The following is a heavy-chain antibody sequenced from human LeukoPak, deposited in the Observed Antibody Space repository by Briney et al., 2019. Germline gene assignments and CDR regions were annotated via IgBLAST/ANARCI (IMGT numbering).Heavy chain of an antibody. CDR2: VSSGSST. D-gene: IGHD5-24*01. CDR1: GFTVSSNY. J-gene: IGHJ4*02. Sequence: AGGSLRLSCAASGFTVSSNYMNWVRQAPGKGLEWVSVVSSGSSTYYADSVKGRFTISRDNSKNTLYLQMNSLRAEDTAVYYCARVVPRQYYFDYWGQGTLVTVSS. CDR3: ARVVPRQYYFDY. V-gene: IGHV3-53*01.